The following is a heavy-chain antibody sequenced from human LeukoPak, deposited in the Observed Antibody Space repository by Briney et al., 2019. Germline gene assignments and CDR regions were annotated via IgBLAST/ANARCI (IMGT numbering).Heavy chain of an antibody. CDR1: GFTVSTNY. CDR3: ARDHSGSYGYDY. CDR2: IYSGGGT. V-gene: IGHV3-66*01. D-gene: IGHD1-26*01. Sequence: GGSLRLSCAASGFTVSTNYMSWVRQAPGKGLEWVSLIYSGGGTYYADSVKGRFTISRDNSKNTLYLQMNSLRAEDTAVYYCARDHSGSYGYDYRGQGTLVTVSS. J-gene: IGHJ4*02.